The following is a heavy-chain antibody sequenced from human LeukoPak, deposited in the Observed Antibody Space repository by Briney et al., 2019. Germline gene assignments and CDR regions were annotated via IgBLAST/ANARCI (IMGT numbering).Heavy chain of an antibody. Sequence: SVKVSCKASGGTFSSYAISWVRQAPGQGLEWMGRIIPILGIANYAQKFQGRVTITADKSTSTAYMELSSLRSEDTAVYYCARYSSGWNHLDYWGQGTLVTVSS. CDR1: GGTFSSYA. CDR2: IIPILGIA. D-gene: IGHD6-19*01. CDR3: ARYSSGWNHLDY. J-gene: IGHJ4*02. V-gene: IGHV1-69*04.